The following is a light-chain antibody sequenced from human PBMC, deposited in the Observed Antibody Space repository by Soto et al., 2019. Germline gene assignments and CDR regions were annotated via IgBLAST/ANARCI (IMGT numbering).Light chain of an antibody. J-gene: IGKJ4*01. CDR1: QSVLYSSNNQNY. CDR3: EKYESPPLT. CDR2: LAC. V-gene: IGKV4-1*01. Sequence: DIVVTQSPDSLAVSLGERATINCKSSQSVLYSSNNQNYLAWYQQKPGQPPKLLIYLACQWESGVPDRFSGSVSGIDFPLTGSRLQAEDVAVSYCEKYESPPLTVGGATKVEIK.